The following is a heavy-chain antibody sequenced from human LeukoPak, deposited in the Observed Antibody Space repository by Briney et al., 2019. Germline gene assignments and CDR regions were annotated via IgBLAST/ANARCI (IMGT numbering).Heavy chain of an antibody. J-gene: IGHJ3*02. Sequence: ASLKVSCKASGYTFTGYYMHWVRQAPGQGLEWMGWINPNNGGTNYAQKFQGRVTMTRDTSISTAYMELSRLRSDDTAVYYCARDGAVAGSDAFDIWGQGTMVTVSS. V-gene: IGHV1-2*02. D-gene: IGHD6-19*01. CDR1: GYTFTGYY. CDR3: ARDGAVAGSDAFDI. CDR2: INPNNGGT.